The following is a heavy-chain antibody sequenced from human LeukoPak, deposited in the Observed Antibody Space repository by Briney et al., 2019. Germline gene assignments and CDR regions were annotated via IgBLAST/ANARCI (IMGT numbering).Heavy chain of an antibody. J-gene: IGHJ3*01. D-gene: IGHD5-24*01. CDR2: ISPSGADT. V-gene: IGHV3-23*01. CDR1: GFTFTNYA. CDR3: ARRAYNWGAFDF. Sequence: GGSLRLSCAASGFTFTNYAMNWVRQAPGKGLEWASTISPSGADTYYADSVKGRFTISRDISKNTLYLQMNSLRVEDTAVYYCARRAYNWGAFDFWGQGTMVTVSS.